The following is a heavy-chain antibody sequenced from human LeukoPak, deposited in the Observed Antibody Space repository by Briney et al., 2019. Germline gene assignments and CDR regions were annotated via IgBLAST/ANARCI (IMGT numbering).Heavy chain of an antibody. J-gene: IGHJ5*02. CDR2: VYYSGGT. CDR1: GGSISSYY. Sequence: SETLSLTCTVSGGSISSYYWSWIRQPPGKGLEWIGYVYYSGGTNYNPSLKSRVTISVDTSKNQFSLKLSSVTAADTAVYYCARASYYYDSSGYSSSYNWFDPWGQGTLVTVSS. CDR3: ARASYYYDSSGYSSSYNWFDP. D-gene: IGHD3-22*01. V-gene: IGHV4-59*01.